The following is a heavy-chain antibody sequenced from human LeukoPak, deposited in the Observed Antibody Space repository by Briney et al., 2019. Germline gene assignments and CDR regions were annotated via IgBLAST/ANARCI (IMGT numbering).Heavy chain of an antibody. CDR1: GFTFSSYG. J-gene: IGHJ6*02. CDR3: AKAVAATGHYYFGMGV. CDR2: IWFDGSNK. V-gene: IGHV3-33*06. Sequence: GGSLRLSCTASGFTFSSYGMRWVRQAPGKGLEWVAVIWFDGSNKYYADSVKGRLTISRDNSKSTLYLQMNSLRAEDTAVYYCAKAVAATGHYYFGMGVWGQGTTVTVSS. D-gene: IGHD6-19*01.